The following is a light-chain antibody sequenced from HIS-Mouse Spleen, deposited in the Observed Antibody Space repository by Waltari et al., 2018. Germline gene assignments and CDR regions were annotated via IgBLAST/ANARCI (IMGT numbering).Light chain of an antibody. Sequence: SYELTQPPPVSVSPGQTARTTCSGDAFPKTYAYWYQQKSGQAPVLVIYDDRKRPSGIPERFSGSSSGTMATLTISGAQVEDEADYYCYSTDSSGNHRVFGGGTKLTVL. CDR3: YSTDSSGNHRV. J-gene: IGLJ2*01. CDR1: AFPKTY. CDR2: DDR. V-gene: IGLV3-10*01.